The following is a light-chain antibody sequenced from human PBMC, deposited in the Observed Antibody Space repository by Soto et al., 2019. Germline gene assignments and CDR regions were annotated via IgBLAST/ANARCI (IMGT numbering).Light chain of an antibody. V-gene: IGKV1-5*03. CDR2: KAS. J-gene: IGKJ1*01. CDR1: QTISSW. Sequence: IQMSQAPSNLSGSVGDRVTITCRASQTISSWLALYQQKPGKATKLLIYKASTLKSGVPSRFSGSGSGTEFTLTISSLQPDDFATYYCQHYNSYSEAFGQGTKVDIK. CDR3: QHYNSYSEA.